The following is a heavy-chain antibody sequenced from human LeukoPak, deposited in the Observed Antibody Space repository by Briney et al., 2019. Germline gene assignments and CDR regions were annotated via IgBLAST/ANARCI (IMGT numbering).Heavy chain of an antibody. V-gene: IGHV3-74*01. D-gene: IGHD4-23*01. J-gene: IGHJ4*02. CDR1: GFTFSTYW. CDR3: VGDPDYGGYSRFDY. CDR2: IKGDGSST. Sequence: QTGGSLRLSCAASGFTFSTYWMHWVRHAPGKGLVWVSRIKGDGSSTSYADSVKGRFTTSRDNDKNTLYLQMNSLRGEDTAVYYCVGDPDYGGYSRFDYWGQGTLVTVSS.